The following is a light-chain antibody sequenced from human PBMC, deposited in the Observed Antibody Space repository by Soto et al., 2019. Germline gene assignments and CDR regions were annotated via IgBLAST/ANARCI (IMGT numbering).Light chain of an antibody. J-gene: IGKJ1*01. CDR2: GAS. Sequence: EIVMTQSPATLSVSPGERATLSCRASQSVSSNLAWYQQKPGQAPRLLIYGASNRATGIPARFSGSGSGTAFTLTISRLQSEDFAVYYCQQYNNWPPKTFGQGTKVEIK. CDR3: QQYNNWPPKT. V-gene: IGKV3-15*01. CDR1: QSVSSN.